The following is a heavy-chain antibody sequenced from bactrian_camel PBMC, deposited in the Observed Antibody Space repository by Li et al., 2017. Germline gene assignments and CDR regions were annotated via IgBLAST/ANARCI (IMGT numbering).Heavy chain of an antibody. D-gene: IGHD2*01. V-gene: IGHV3S53*01. CDR2: IDGDDIT. Sequence: HVQLVESGGGSVQAGGSPRLSCDSSGLIDSRYCMGWFRQAPGKEREGVAFIDGDDITTYEDTVKGRFTISRDNTKNMLYLQMNSLKPEDTAMYYCAAVDRSYDPWLLLHRADFGYWGQGTQVTVS. J-gene: IGHJ6*01. CDR1: GLIDSRYC. CDR3: AAVDRSYDPWLLLHRADFGY.